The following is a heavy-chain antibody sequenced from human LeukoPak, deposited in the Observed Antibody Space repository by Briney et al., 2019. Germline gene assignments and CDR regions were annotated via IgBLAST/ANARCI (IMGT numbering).Heavy chain of an antibody. V-gene: IGHV1-8*01. CDR2: MNRSSGNT. D-gene: IGHD6-13*01. Sequence: ASVKVSCKASGYTFTSYDINWVRQATGQGLEWMGWMNRSSGNTGYAQKFQGSVTITRNTSISTAYMELSSLRAEDTAVNYCAIPMGGHSSSWMQRHYYMYIWGKGTKGTISS. CDR3: AIPMGGHSSSWMQRHYYMYI. J-gene: IGHJ6*03. CDR1: GYTFTSYD.